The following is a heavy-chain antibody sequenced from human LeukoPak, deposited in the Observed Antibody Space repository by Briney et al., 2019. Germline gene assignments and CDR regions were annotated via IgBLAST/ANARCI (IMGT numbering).Heavy chain of an antibody. CDR1: GFTVSSNY. Sequence: PGGSLRLSCAASGFTVSSNYMSWVRQAPGKGLEGVSVIYSGGSTYYADSVKGRFTISRDNSKNTLYLQMNSLRAEDTAVYYCARGLWDCSGGSCYSAAFDIWGQGTMVTVSS. D-gene: IGHD2-15*01. V-gene: IGHV3-53*01. CDR2: IYSGGST. CDR3: ARGLWDCSGGSCYSAAFDI. J-gene: IGHJ3*02.